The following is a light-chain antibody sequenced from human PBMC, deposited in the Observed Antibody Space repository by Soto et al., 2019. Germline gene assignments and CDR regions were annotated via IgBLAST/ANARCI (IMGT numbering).Light chain of an antibody. J-gene: IGKJ1*01. CDR3: QQSYSTPPT. CDR1: QSISGY. Sequence: DIQMTQAPSSLSASVGDGVTIACRASQSISGYLNWYQQKPGKAPKLLIYAASSLQSGVPSRFSGSGSGTDFTLTISSLQPEDFATYYCQQSYSTPPTFGQGTKVDIK. V-gene: IGKV1-39*01. CDR2: AAS.